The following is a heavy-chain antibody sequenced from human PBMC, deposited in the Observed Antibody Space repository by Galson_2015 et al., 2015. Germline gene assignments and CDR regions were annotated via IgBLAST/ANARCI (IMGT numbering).Heavy chain of an antibody. CDR2: ISGSGGST. D-gene: IGHD3-22*01. Sequence: SLRLSCAASGFTFSSYAMSWVRQAPGKGLEWVSAISGSGGSTYYADSVKGRFTISRDNSKNTLYLQMNSLRAGDTAVYYCAKSGLSGYPRGDDYWGQGTLVTVSS. V-gene: IGHV3-23*01. CDR1: GFTFSSYA. J-gene: IGHJ4*02. CDR3: AKSGLSGYPRGDDY.